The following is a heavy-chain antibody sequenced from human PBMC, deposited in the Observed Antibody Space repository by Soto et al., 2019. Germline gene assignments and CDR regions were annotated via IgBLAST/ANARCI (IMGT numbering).Heavy chain of an antibody. D-gene: IGHD3-22*01. CDR2: IYYSGST. V-gene: IGHV4-39*01. J-gene: IGHJ4*02. CDR1: GGSISSSSYY. Sequence: LSLTCTVSGGSISSSSYYWGWIRQPPGKGLEWIGSIYYSGSTYYNPSLKSRVTISVDTSKNQFSLKLSSVTAADTAVYYCARLLGRSGSYWGQGTLVTVSS. CDR3: ARLLGRSGSY.